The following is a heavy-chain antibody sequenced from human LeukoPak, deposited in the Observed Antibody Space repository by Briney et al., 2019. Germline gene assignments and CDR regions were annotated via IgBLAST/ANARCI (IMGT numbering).Heavy chain of an antibody. CDR3: AREGDIAVAGTYYFDY. V-gene: IGHV3-7*01. CDR2: IKQDGSEK. J-gene: IGHJ4*02. CDR1: GFTFSGYW. Sequence: SGGSLRLSCAASGFTFSGYWMSWVRQAPGKGLEWVANIKQDGSEKYYVDSVKGRFTISRGNAKNSLYLQMNSLRAEDTAVYYCAREGDIAVAGTYYFDYWGQGTLVTVSS. D-gene: IGHD6-19*01.